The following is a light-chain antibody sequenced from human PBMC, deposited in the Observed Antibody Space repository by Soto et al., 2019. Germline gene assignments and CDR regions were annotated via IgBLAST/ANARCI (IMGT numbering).Light chain of an antibody. V-gene: IGLV1-44*01. Sequence: VLTQPPSASGTPGQRVTISCSGSSSNIGSNTVNWYQQLPGTAPKLLIYSNNQRPSGVPDRFSGSKSGTSASLAISGLQSEDEADYYCAAWDDSLNGPSVFGTGTKV. J-gene: IGLJ1*01. CDR1: SSNIGSNT. CDR3: AAWDDSLNGPSV. CDR2: SNN.